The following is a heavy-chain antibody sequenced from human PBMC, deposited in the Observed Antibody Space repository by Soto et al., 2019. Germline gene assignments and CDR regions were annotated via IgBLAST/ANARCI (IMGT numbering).Heavy chain of an antibody. D-gene: IGHD3-3*01. J-gene: IGHJ6*02. CDR3: ARVWHYDFWSGYYPKYYYYYGMDV. V-gene: IGHV1-8*01. CDR1: VYTFTNYD. CDR2: MNPNSGNT. Sequence: ASVQVSGKASVYTFTNYDINWVRQASGQGPEWRGGMNPNSGNTGYAQKFQGRVTMTRNTSISTAYMELSSLRSEETAVYYCARVWHYDFWSGYYPKYYYYYGMDVWGQGTTVTVSS.